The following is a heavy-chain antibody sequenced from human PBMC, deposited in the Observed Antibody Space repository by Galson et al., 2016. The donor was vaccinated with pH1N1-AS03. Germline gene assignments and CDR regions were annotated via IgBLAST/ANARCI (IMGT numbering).Heavy chain of an antibody. J-gene: IGHJ4*02. CDR1: GLTFSRYW. V-gene: IGHV3-74*01. D-gene: IGHD4-23*01. CDR3: ARDVGGPDDY. CDR2: INEDGSTT. Sequence: LRLSCAASGLTFSRYWMHWVRQAPGKGLVWVSHINEDGSTTRYADSVKGRFTISRDNSESTLYLQMNSLGDDDTAVYYCARDVGGPDDYWGQGTLVTVSS.